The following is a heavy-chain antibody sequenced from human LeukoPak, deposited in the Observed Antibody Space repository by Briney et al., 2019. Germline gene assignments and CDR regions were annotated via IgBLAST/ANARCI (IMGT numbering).Heavy chain of an antibody. J-gene: IGHJ3*02. CDR2: INPDGSTT. CDR1: GFTLSSYW. CDR3: ARVFRPSLTVFIIRGAFDI. D-gene: IGHD3-3*01. Sequence: GGSLRLSCAASGFTLSSYWMHWVRQVPGKGLVWVSRINPDGSTTTYADSVKGRFTISRHNAESSLYLQMNSLRVEDTAVYYCARVFRPSLTVFIIRGAFDIWGQGTMVTVSS. V-gene: IGHV3-74*01.